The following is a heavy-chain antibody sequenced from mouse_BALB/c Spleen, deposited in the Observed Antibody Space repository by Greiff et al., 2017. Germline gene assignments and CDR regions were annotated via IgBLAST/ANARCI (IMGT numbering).Heavy chain of an antibody. CDR3: ARIGSRLRPSFDY. V-gene: IGHV8-12*01. Sequence: QVTLKVSGPGILQPSQTLSLTCSFSGFSLSTSGMGVSWIRQPSGKGLEWLAHIYWDDDKRYNPSLKSRLTISKDTSRNQVFLKITSVDTADTATYYCARIGSRLRPSFDYWGQGTTLTVSS. J-gene: IGHJ2*01. CDR1: GFSLSTSGMG. CDR2: IYWDDDK. D-gene: IGHD1-2*01.